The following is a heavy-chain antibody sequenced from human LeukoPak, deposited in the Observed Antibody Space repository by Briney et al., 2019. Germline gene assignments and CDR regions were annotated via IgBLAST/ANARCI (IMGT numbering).Heavy chain of an antibody. Sequence: GGSLRLSCAASGFTFSSYAMSWVRQAPGKGLEWVSAISGSGGSTYYTDSVKGRFTISRDNSKNTVYLQMNTLRGEDTAVYFCARDNGSGWSYFDYWGQGTLVTVSS. D-gene: IGHD6-19*01. CDR1: GFTFSSYA. CDR2: ISGSGGST. CDR3: ARDNGSGWSYFDY. V-gene: IGHV3-23*01. J-gene: IGHJ4*02.